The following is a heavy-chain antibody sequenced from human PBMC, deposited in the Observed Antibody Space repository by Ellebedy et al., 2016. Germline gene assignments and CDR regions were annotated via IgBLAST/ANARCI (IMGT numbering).Heavy chain of an antibody. J-gene: IGHJ4*02. V-gene: IGHV3-33*01. CDR3: TRGGAVAGGFDD. Sequence: GESLKISCAASGFTFSDYAMHWVRQAPGKGPEWVAVIWSDGTKKYYTDSVRGRFTISRDTSKNTLDMKMDSLRAEDTAVYYGTRGGAVAGGFDDWGQGTLVTVSS. D-gene: IGHD6-19*01. CDR1: GFTFSDYA. CDR2: IWSDGTKK.